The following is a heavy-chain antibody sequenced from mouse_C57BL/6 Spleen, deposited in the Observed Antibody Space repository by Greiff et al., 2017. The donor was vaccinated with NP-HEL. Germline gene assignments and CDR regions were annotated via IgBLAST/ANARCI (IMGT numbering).Heavy chain of an antibody. J-gene: IGHJ2*01. D-gene: IGHD1-1*01. Sequence: EVHLVESGEGLVKPGGSLKLSCAASGFTFSSYAMSWVRQTPEKRLEWVAYISSGGDYIYYADTVKGRFTISRDNARSTLYLQMSSLKSEDTAMYYCTREGYGSSPDDWGQGTTLTVSS. CDR3: TREGYGSSPDD. CDR2: ISSGGDYI. CDR1: GFTFSSYA. V-gene: IGHV5-9-1*02.